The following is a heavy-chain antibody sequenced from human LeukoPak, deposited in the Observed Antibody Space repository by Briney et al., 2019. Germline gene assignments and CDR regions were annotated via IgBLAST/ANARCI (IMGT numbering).Heavy chain of an antibody. J-gene: IGHJ5*02. CDR2: INWNGGST. CDR3: ASVVDVVFGHSFRRWFDP. V-gene: IGHV3-20*04. D-gene: IGHD2-15*01. Sequence: SGGSLRLSCAASGFTFDDYGMSWVRHAPGKGLEWVSGINWNGGSTGYADSVKGRFTISRDNAKNSLYLQMNSLRAEDTALYYCASVVDVVFGHSFRRWFDPWGQGTLVTVSS. CDR1: GFTFDDYG.